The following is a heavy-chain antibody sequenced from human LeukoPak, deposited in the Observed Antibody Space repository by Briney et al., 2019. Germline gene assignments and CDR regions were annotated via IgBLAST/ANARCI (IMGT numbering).Heavy chain of an antibody. CDR1: GFTFSSYG. CDR3: AKDRRLAYYDSSGFDY. V-gene: IGHV3-30*18. D-gene: IGHD3-22*01. Sequence: GGSLRLSCAASGFTFSSYGMHWVRQAPGKGLEWVAVISYDGSNKYYADPVKGRFTISRDNSKNTLYLQMNSLRAEDTAVYYCAKDRRLAYYDSSGFDYWGQGTLVTVSS. J-gene: IGHJ4*02. CDR2: ISYDGSNK.